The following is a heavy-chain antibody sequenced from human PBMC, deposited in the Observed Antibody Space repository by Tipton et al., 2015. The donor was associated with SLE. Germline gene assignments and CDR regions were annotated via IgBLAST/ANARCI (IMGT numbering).Heavy chain of an antibody. CDR2: IYYGGTT. D-gene: IGHD1-26*01. CDR3: ARGGGSYYDY. CDR1: GDSMSRSGYY. V-gene: IGHV4-39*01. J-gene: IGHJ4*02. Sequence: LRLSCTVSGDSMSRSGYYWVWIRQSPGKGLEWIGRIYYGGTTYYNPSLEGRVTISIDTSRKHYSLDLSSVTAADTAVYYCARGGGSYYDYWGQGTLVTVSS.